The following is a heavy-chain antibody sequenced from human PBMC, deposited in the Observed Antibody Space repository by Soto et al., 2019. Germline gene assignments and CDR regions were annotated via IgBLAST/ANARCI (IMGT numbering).Heavy chain of an antibody. V-gene: IGHV3-23*01. CDR1: GFTFSSYA. D-gene: IGHD3-16*02. CDR2: ISGSGGST. Sequence: GGSLRLSCAASGFTFSSYAMSWVRQAPGKGLEWVSAISGSGGSTYYADSVKGRFTISRDNSKNTLYLQMNSLRAEDTAVYYCAKDPLTSQTLEGPHFDYWGQGTLVTVSS. CDR3: AKDPLTSQTLEGPHFDY. J-gene: IGHJ4*02.